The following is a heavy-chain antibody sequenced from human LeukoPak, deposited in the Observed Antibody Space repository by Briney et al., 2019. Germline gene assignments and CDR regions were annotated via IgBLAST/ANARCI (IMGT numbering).Heavy chain of an antibody. J-gene: IGHJ5*02. CDR3: ARASDPWLQLT. V-gene: IGHV3-7*05. CDR2: IKQDGSEK. CDR1: EITSSNYM. Sequence: PGGPMILSCASSEITSSNYMMIWGRQPPGKGLGWVGNIKQDGSEKRYADSVRGRFSISRDNAQTSLYLQMNSLRAEDTAVYYCARASDPWLQLTWGQGTLVTVSS. D-gene: IGHD5-24*01.